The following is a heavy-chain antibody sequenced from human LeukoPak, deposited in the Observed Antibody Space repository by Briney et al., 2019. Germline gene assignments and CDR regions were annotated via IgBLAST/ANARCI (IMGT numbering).Heavy chain of an antibody. J-gene: IGHJ5*02. CDR3: AKDTTDYGGNPHLSA. CDR2: ISWDGAST. D-gene: IGHD4-23*01. CDR1: GFTFDDYA. Sequence: GGSLRLSCAASGFTFDDYAMHWVRQAPGKGLEWVSLISWDGASTYYADSVKGRFTISRDNSKNSLYLQMNSLRAEDTALYYCAKDTTDYGGNPHLSAWGQGTLVTVSS. V-gene: IGHV3-43D*03.